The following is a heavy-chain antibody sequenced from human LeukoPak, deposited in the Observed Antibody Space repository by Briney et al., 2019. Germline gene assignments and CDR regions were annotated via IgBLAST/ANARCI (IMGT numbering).Heavy chain of an antibody. Sequence: PGRSLGLSCAPSGFTFSSYATHWVRQAPGKGLEWVAVISYDGSNKYYADSVKGRFTISRDNSKSTLYVQMNSLRADDTAVYYCAREAYSGYEGTLPYWGQGTLVTVSS. CDR2: ISYDGSNK. D-gene: IGHD5-12*01. J-gene: IGHJ4*02. CDR1: GFTFSSYA. V-gene: IGHV3-30-3*01. CDR3: AREAYSGYEGTLPY.